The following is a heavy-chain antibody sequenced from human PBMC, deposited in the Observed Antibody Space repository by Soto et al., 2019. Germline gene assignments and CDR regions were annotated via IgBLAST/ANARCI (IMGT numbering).Heavy chain of an antibody. CDR2: ISGSGGST. CDR1: GFTFSSYA. CDR3: AKGEYSSGWYSYYFDY. V-gene: IGHV3-23*01. Sequence: GVSLRLSCAASGFTFSSYAMSWVRQAPGKGLEWVSAISGSGGSTYYADSVKGRFTISRDNSKNTLYLQMNSLRAEDTAVYYCAKGEYSSGWYSYYFDYWGQGTLVTVSS. D-gene: IGHD6-19*01. J-gene: IGHJ4*02.